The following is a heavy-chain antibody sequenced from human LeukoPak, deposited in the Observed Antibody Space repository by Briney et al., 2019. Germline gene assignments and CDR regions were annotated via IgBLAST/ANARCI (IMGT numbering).Heavy chain of an antibody. CDR3: ARDRYYYDSSGYRKDY. V-gene: IGHV3-30-3*01. D-gene: IGHD3-22*01. Sequence: GGSLRLSCAASGFTFSSYAMHWVRQAPGKGLEWVAVISYDGSNKYYADSVKGRFTISRDNSKNTLYLQMNSLRAEDTAVYYCARDRYYYDSSGYRKDYWGQGTLVTVSS. J-gene: IGHJ4*02. CDR2: ISYDGSNK. CDR1: GFTFSSYA.